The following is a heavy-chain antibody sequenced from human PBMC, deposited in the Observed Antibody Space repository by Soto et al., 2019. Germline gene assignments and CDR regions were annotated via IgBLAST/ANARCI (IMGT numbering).Heavy chain of an antibody. CDR2: IYWDDDK. J-gene: IGHJ4*02. V-gene: IGHV2-5*02. CDR3: AHVYWAASGTRYYFDH. CDR1: GFSFRTSAVG. D-gene: IGHD6-13*01. Sequence: QITLTESGPTLVKPTQTLTLTCTFSGFSFRTSAVGVVWIRQPPGKALEFLALIYWDDDKRYRPSLKSKISITKDTSRNQVVLTMTDLDPEDTATYYFAHVYWAASGTRYYFDHWGQGTLVTVSS.